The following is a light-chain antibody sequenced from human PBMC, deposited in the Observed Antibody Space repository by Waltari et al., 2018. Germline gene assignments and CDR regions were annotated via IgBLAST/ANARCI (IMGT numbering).Light chain of an antibody. V-gene: IGKV3-20*01. Sequence: EIVLTQSPGTLSLSPGARATLSCRASQSVSRTLAWSQQKPGQAPRLLIYDASSRATGIPDRFSGSGSGTDFSLTISRLEPEDFAVYYCQKYGTLPATFGQGTKVEIK. CDR3: QKYGTLPAT. J-gene: IGKJ1*01. CDR2: DAS. CDR1: QSVSRT.